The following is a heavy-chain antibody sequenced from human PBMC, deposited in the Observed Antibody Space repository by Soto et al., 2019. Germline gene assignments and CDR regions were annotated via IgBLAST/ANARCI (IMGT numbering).Heavy chain of an antibody. D-gene: IGHD1-26*01. Sequence: QLQLQESGSGLVNPSQTLSLTCTVSGASITSGSYSWSWIRQAPGKGLEWIGNIHVTGYTAFSPSLKRRVTMSVDTSKNQFSLNVNSVTAADTAVYFCARGGALRPNGHVPPCLWGQGTLVTVSS. J-gene: IGHJ4*02. CDR3: ARGGALRPNGHVPPCL. CDR2: IHVTGYT. V-gene: IGHV4-30-2*01. CDR1: GASITSGSYS.